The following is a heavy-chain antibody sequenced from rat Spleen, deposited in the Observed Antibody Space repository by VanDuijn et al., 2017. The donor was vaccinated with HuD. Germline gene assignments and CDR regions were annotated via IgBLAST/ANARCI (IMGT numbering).Heavy chain of an antibody. D-gene: IGHD1-9*01. J-gene: IGHJ2*01. CDR3: ARRHYGYTDYFDY. V-gene: IGHV5-29*01. Sequence: EVQLVESDGGLVQPGKSLKLSCAASGFTFSDYYMAWVRQAPTKGLEWVATISYGDSSGHSSTYYRDSVKGRFTISRDNAKRTLSLQMDSLRSEDTATYYCARRHYGYTDYFDYWGQGVMVTVSS. CDR2: ISYGDSSGHSST. CDR1: GFTFSDYY.